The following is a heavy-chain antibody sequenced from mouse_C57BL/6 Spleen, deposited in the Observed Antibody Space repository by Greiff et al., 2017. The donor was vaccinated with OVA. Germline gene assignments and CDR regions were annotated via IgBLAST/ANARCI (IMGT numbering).Heavy chain of an antibody. CDR2: ISSGGSYT. V-gene: IGHV5-6*01. J-gene: IGHJ4*01. CDR1: GFTFSSYG. D-gene: IGHD1-1*01. Sequence: EVQGVESGGDLVKPGGSLKLSCAASGFTFSSYGMSWVRQTPDKRLEWVATISSGGSYTYYPDSVKGRFTISRDNAKNTLYLQMSSLKSEDTAMYYCARDYGSLYYAMDYWGQGTSVTVSS. CDR3: ARDYGSLYYAMDY.